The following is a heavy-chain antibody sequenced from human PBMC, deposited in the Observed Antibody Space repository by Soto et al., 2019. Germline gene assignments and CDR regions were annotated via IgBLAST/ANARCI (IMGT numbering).Heavy chain of an antibody. D-gene: IGHD2-2*01. CDR3: AQDRMDPRAECSRTSCLAWFGP. CDR2: ISGSGDST. CDR1: GFTFSSYA. Sequence: PGGSLRLSCAASGFTFSSYAMSWVLQAPGKGLEWVSAISGSGDSTYYADSVKGRFTISRDNSKSTLHLQMNSLRVEDTAVYYCAQDRMDPRAECSRTSCLAWFGPWGQGTLVTVSS. V-gene: IGHV3-23*01. J-gene: IGHJ5*02.